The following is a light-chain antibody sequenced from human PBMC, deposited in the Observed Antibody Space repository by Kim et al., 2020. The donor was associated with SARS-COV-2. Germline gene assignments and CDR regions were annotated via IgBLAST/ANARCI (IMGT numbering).Light chain of an antibody. CDR1: SSDIGAYF. J-gene: IGLJ1*01. Sequence: QSALTQPASVSGSPGQPITISCTGTSSDIGAYFVSWYQQHPGKVPNLMIYDVSKRPSGVSNRFSGSKSGNTASLTISGLQAEDEADYYCSSFTSSISYVFGTGTKVTVL. CDR3: SSFTSSISYV. V-gene: IGLV2-14*03. CDR2: DVS.